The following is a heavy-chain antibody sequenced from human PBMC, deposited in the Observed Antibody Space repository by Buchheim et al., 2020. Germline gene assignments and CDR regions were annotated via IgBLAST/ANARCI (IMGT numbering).Heavy chain of an antibody. CDR2: ISYDGSNK. V-gene: IGHV3-30*18. J-gene: IGHJ5*02. Sequence: QVQLVESGGGVVQPGRSLRLSCAASGFTFSSYGMHWVRQAPGKGLEWVAVISYDGSNKYYADSVKGRFTISRDNSKNTLYLQMNSLRAEDTAVYYCAKVVVPAASWFDPWGQGTL. CDR1: GFTFSSYG. D-gene: IGHD2-2*01. CDR3: AKVVVPAASWFDP.